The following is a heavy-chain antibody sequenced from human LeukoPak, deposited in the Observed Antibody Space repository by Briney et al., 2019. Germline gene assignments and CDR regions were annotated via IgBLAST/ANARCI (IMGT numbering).Heavy chain of an antibody. CDR2: ISSSSSYI. J-gene: IGHJ3*02. D-gene: IGHD3-22*01. V-gene: IGHV3-21*01. CDR1: GFTFSSYS. Sequence: PGGSLRLSCAASGFTFSSYSMNWVRQAPGKGLEWVSSISSSSSYIYYADSVKGRFTISRDNAKNSLYLQMNSLRAEDTAVYYCAFAGGSGSGYYEGAFGIWGQGTTVTVSS. CDR3: AFAGGSGSGYYEGAFGI.